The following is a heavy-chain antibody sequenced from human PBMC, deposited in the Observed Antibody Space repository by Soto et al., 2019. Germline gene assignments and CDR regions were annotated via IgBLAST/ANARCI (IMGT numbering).Heavy chain of an antibody. V-gene: IGHV3-7*01. CDR1: GFTFSTYS. Sequence: PGGSLRLSCAASGFTFSTYSMTWVRQAPGRGLEWVANIKQDGIEKYYVDSVRGRFTISRDNAKNSLYLQMISLRAEDTAVYYCARHRAEGSSITRYFDYWGQGILVTVSS. CDR2: IKQDGIEK. CDR3: ARHRAEGSSITRYFDY. D-gene: IGHD2-15*01. J-gene: IGHJ4*02.